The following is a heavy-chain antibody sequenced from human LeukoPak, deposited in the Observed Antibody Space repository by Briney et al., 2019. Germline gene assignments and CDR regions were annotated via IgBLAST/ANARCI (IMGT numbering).Heavy chain of an antibody. J-gene: IGHJ6*02. CDR2: ISHDGSNK. D-gene: IGHD3-22*01. CDR3: AKEAYYYDSRGYHNYYYYGMDV. CDR1: GFTFSSYW. V-gene: IGHV3-30*18. Sequence: GGSLRLSCAASGFTFSSYWMHWVRQAPGKGLEWVASISHDGSNKYYADSVRGRFTISRDNSKNTLYLQMNSLRAEDTAVYSCAKEAYYYDSRGYHNYYYYGMDVWGQGTTVTVSS.